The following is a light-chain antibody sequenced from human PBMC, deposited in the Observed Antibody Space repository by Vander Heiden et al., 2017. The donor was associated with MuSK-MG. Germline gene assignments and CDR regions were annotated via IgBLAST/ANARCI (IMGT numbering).Light chain of an antibody. Sequence: DIQMTPSPSTLSASVGGRVSITCRASQSISNWLAWYQQKPGKAPKVLIYKASGLESGVPSRFSGSGSGTEFTLTISSLQPDDFATYYCQQYNSYPRTFGQGTKVEIK. J-gene: IGKJ1*01. V-gene: IGKV1-5*03. CDR2: KAS. CDR1: QSISNW. CDR3: QQYNSYPRT.